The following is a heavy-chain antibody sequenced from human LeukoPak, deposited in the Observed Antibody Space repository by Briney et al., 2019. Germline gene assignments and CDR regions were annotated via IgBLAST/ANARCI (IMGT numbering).Heavy chain of an antibody. CDR3: AREQSVLMVYAAPFDP. V-gene: IGHV4-34*01. Sequence: PSETLSLTCAVYGGSFSGYYWSWIRQPPGKGLEWIGEINHSGSTNYNPSLKSRVTISVDTSKNQFSLKLSSVTAADMAVYYCAREQSVLMVYAAPFDPWGQGTLVTVSS. J-gene: IGHJ5*02. CDR1: GGSFSGYY. D-gene: IGHD2-8*01. CDR2: INHSGST.